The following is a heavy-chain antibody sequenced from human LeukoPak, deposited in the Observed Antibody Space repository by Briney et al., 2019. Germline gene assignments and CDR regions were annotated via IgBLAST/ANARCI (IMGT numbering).Heavy chain of an antibody. Sequence: PGGSLRLSCAASGFTFSSYAMSWVRQAPGKGLEWVSAISGSGGSTYYADSVKGRFTISRDNSKNTLYLQMNSLRAEDTAVYYCAKVGYSSGWYTSKDDYWGQGTLVTVSS. CDR2: ISGSGGST. CDR3: AKVGYSSGWYTSKDDY. D-gene: IGHD6-19*01. CDR1: GFTFSSYA. V-gene: IGHV3-23*01. J-gene: IGHJ4*02.